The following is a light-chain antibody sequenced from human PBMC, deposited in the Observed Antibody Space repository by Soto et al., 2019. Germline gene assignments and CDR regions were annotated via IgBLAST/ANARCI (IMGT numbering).Light chain of an antibody. CDR3: QQYDSFSPIT. J-gene: IGKJ4*01. CDR2: AAS. Sequence: DIQMTQSPSSLSASIGDRVTISCRASQDISSSLNWYQHKSGKAPKLLIYAASGLHSGVPSRFSGSGSGTDFTLTISSLQPEDFATYCQQYDSFSPITFGGGTKVDIK. V-gene: IGKV1-39*01. CDR1: QDISSS.